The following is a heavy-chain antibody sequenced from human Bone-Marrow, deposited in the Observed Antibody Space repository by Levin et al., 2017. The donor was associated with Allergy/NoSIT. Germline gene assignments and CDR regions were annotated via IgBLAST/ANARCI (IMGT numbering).Heavy chain of an antibody. V-gene: IGHV4-39*01. Sequence: SETLSLTCTVSGGSVSSSIYYWGWIRQPPGKGLEWIGSIYYSGTTYYNPSLKSRVTIAVDTSRNQFSLKLTCLAAADTAVYYCARRGPTGTSHYFDYWGQGTLVTVSS. CDR3: ARRGPTGTSHYFDY. CDR2: IYYSGTT. D-gene: IGHD1-1*01. J-gene: IGHJ4*02. CDR1: GGSVSSSIYY.